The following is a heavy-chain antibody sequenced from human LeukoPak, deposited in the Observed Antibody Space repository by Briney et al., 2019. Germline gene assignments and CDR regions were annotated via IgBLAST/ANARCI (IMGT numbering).Heavy chain of an antibody. CDR3: VTTARAAHY. Sequence: PGGSLRLSCAASGFTFDDYAMHWVRHAPGKGLEWVSGISWNSGSIGYADPVKGRFTISRDNSKNTLYLQMNSLRAEDTAVYYCVTTARAAHYWGQGTLVTVSS. J-gene: IGHJ4*02. CDR1: GFTFDDYA. CDR2: ISWNSGSI. D-gene: IGHD6-6*01. V-gene: IGHV3-9*01.